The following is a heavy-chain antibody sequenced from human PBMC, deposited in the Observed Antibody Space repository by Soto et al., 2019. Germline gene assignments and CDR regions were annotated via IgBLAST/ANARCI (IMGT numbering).Heavy chain of an antibody. J-gene: IGHJ4*02. CDR3: ARDLAAGDH. V-gene: IGHV1-46*01. CDR1: GYTFPNYY. Sequence: QVQLVQSGAEVKKPGASVKVSCKASGYTFPNYYIHWVRQAPGQGLEWMGIINPTSGSTNYAQKFQGRVTLTYDTSTTTVYMELSGLRSEDTAVLYCARDLAAGDHWGQGTLVTVSS. D-gene: IGHD6-13*01. CDR2: INPTSGST.